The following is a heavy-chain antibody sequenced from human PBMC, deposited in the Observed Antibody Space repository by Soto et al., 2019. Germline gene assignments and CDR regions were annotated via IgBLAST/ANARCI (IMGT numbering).Heavy chain of an antibody. J-gene: IGHJ5*02. D-gene: IGHD6-19*01. V-gene: IGHV3-33*01. CDR1: GFTFSSYG. CDR2: IWYDGSNK. Sequence: QVQLVESGGGVVQPGRSLRLSCAASGFTFSSYGMHWVRQAPGKGLEWVAVIWYDGSNKYYADSVKGRFTIFRDNSKNTLYLQMNSLRAEDTAVYYCAREGDNSSGWYGFDPWGQGTLVTVSS. CDR3: AREGDNSSGWYGFDP.